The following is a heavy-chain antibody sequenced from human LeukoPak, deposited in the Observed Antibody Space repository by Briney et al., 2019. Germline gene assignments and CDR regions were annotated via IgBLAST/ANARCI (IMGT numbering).Heavy chain of an antibody. CDR3: ATARYYDFWSGYYGMDV. V-gene: IGHV3-23*01. CDR2: ISGSGGST. J-gene: IGHJ6*04. CDR1: GFTLSSYA. Sequence: GGSLRLSCAASGFTLSSYAMSWVRQAPGKGLEWVSAISGSGGSTYYADSVKGRFTISRDNSKNTLYLQMNSLRAEDTAVYYCATARYYDFWSGYYGMDVWGKGTTVTVPS. D-gene: IGHD3-3*01.